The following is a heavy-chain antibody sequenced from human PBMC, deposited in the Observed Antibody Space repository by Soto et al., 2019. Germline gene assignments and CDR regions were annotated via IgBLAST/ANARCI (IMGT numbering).Heavy chain of an antibody. Sequence: QVQLQQWGAGLSKPSETLSLTCAVYGGSFSGYYWSWIRQPPGKGLEWIGEINHSGSTNYNPSLKSRVTISVDTSKNQFSLKLSSVTAADTAVYYCARTGLRYCSGGSCYSGVVDYWGQGTLVTVSS. CDR3: ARTGLRYCSGGSCYSGVVDY. CDR2: INHSGST. J-gene: IGHJ4*02. D-gene: IGHD2-15*01. CDR1: GGSFSGYY. V-gene: IGHV4-34*01.